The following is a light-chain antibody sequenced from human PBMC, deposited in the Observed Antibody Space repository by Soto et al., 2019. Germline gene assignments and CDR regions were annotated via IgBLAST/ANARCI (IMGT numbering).Light chain of an antibody. CDR1: QSLLHSNGYNY. J-gene: IGKJ3*01. CDR2: LGS. V-gene: IGKV2-28*01. Sequence: DIVMTQSPLSLPVTPGEPASISCRSSQSLLHSNGYNYLDWYLQKPGQSPQLLIYLGSNRASGVPDRFSGSGSGTDFTLKISRVEAEDVGVYYCVQAQQTPFTFGPGTKVDIK. CDR3: VQAQQTPFT.